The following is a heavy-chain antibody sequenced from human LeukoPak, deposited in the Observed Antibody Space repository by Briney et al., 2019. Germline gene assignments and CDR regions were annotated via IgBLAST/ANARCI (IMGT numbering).Heavy chain of an antibody. D-gene: IGHD3-10*01. Sequence: GGSLRLSCAASGFTFSSYSVNWVRQAPGKGLEWVSSISSSSSYIYYADSVKGRFTISRDNAKNSLYLQMNSLRAEDTAVYYCASVGWFGELFVDYWGQGTLVTVSS. J-gene: IGHJ4*02. CDR1: GFTFSSYS. V-gene: IGHV3-21*01. CDR2: ISSSSSYI. CDR3: ASVGWFGELFVDY.